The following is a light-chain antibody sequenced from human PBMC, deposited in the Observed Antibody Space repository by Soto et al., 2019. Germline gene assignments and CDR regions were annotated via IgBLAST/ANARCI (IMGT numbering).Light chain of an antibody. J-gene: IGLJ1*01. V-gene: IGLV2-14*03. CDR3: CASTSDRPSFYV. CDR1: RSDVGNYNF. CDR2: DVG. Sequence: QPVLTQPASVSGSPGQSITISCTGTRSDVGNYNFVSWYQHHPGKAPKLIIYDVGSPPSGVSTRFSGSKSGNTASLAAYGLQAEDEAADYCCASTSDRPSFYVFGTGTKLTVL.